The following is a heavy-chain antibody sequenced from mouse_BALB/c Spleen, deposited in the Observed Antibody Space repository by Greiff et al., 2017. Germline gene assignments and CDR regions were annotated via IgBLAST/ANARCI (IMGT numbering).Heavy chain of an antibody. CDR3: ASENSLLRLRGAMDY. J-gene: IGHJ4*01. CDR2: IDPYDSET. Sequence: QVQLQQSGAELVRPGASVKLSCKASGYTFTSYWMNWVKQRPEQGLEWIGRIDPYDSETHYNQKFKDKAILTVDKSSSTAYMQLSSLTSEDSAVYYCASENSLLRLRGAMDYWGQGTSVTVSS. D-gene: IGHD1-2*01. CDR1: GYTFTSYW. V-gene: IGHV1-74*01.